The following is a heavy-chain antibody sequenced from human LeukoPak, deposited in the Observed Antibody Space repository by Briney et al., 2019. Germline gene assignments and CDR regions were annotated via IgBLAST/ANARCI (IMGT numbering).Heavy chain of an antibody. CDR3: ARRHSSGMVDY. J-gene: IGHJ4*02. V-gene: IGHV3-23*01. D-gene: IGHD6-25*01. CDR2: ISGSGGST. Sequence: GGSLRLSCAASGFTFSSYAMSWVRQAPGKGLEWVSAISGSGGSTYYADSVKGRFTISRDNAKNSLYLQMNSLRAEDTAVYYCARRHSSGMVDYWGQGTLVTVSS. CDR1: GFTFSSYA.